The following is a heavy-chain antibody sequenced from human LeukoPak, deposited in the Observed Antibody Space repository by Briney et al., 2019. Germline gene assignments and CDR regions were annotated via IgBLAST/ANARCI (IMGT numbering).Heavy chain of an antibody. J-gene: IGHJ4*02. Sequence: PSETLSLTCTVSGGSISSYYWSWLRQPPGKGLEGIGYIYYSGSTNYNPSLKSRVTISVDTSKNQFSLKLSSVTAADTAVYYCARQGRYGSNNFDYWGQGTLVTVSS. CDR2: IYYSGST. D-gene: IGHD3-10*01. CDR1: GGSISSYY. CDR3: ARQGRYGSNNFDY. V-gene: IGHV4-59*08.